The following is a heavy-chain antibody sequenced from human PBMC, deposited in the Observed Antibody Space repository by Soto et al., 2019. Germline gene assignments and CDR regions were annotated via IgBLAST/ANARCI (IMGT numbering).Heavy chain of an antibody. D-gene: IGHD5-12*01. CDR3: ATSVGAIGYRFFNMDV. V-gene: IGHV1-69*13. Sequence: VEGSGKSSGGMLSSSAMTWVRQANGQGLEWMGRIIPMYGTTFYAQTFQGRVTITADESTSTVYMHLSSLKSEDTASYFCATSVGAIGYRFFNMDVWGQRTTVTVSS. CDR1: GGMLSSSA. CDR2: IIPMYGTT. J-gene: IGHJ6*02.